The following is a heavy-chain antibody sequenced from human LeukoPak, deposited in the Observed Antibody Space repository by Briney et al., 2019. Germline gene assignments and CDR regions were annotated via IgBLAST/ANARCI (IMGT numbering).Heavy chain of an antibody. CDR1: LFTFSSYV. J-gene: IGHJ3*02. CDR2: ICGSGGST. Sequence: PGGCLRLSCVASLFTFSSYVMSGVRPAPARGVEGVSAICGSGGSTYYARSLSGGFTISRDNSKNTLYLQMNSLRAEITAVYYCAKDLGQWELLVDVSGEAIWGQGTMVTVSS. V-gene: IGHV3-23*01. D-gene: IGHD1-26*01. CDR3: AKDLGQWELLVDVSGEAI.